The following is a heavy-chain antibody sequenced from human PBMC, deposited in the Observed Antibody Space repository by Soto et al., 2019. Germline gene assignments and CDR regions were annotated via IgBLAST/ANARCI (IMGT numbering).Heavy chain of an antibody. V-gene: IGHV4-30-4*01. CDR1: GGSISSGVFP. CDR3: AGFNPSDPYYSLDV. Sequence: SETLSLTCTVSGGSISSGVFPWSWIRQPPGKGLEWVAYMSYSGDIHYNASLESRVSMSEDRSRNQLSLTLSSVTAADTAVYFCAGFNPSDPYYSLDVWGQGITVTVSS. CDR2: MSYSGDI. J-gene: IGHJ6*02.